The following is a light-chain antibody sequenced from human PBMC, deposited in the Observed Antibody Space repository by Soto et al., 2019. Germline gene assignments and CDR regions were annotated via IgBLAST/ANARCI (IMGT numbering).Light chain of an antibody. CDR1: SSDFGNYNL. V-gene: IGLV2-14*02. CDR3: SSYTITATL. J-gene: IGLJ2*01. Sequence: QSALTQPASVSGSPGQSITISCTGTSSDFGNYNLVSWYQQHPGKVPKLILFEVNKRPSGVSGRFSGSKSGNTAFLTISGLQAEDEADYYCSSYTITATLFGRGTKLTVL. CDR2: EVN.